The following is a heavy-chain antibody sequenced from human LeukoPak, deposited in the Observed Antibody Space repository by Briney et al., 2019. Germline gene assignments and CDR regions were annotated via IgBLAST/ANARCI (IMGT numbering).Heavy chain of an antibody. Sequence: SQTLSLTCTVSGGSISSGSYYWSWIRQPAGKGLEWIGRIYTSGSTNYNPSLKSRVTISVDTSTNQFSLKLSSVTAADTAVYYCARGEYYDILTGLVFDYWGQGTLVTVSS. D-gene: IGHD3-9*01. CDR1: GGSISSGSYY. CDR2: IYTSGST. V-gene: IGHV4-61*02. CDR3: ARGEYYDILTGLVFDY. J-gene: IGHJ4*02.